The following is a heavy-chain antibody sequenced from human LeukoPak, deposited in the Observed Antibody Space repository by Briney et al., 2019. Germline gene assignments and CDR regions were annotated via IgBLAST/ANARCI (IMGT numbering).Heavy chain of an antibody. V-gene: IGHV3-11*06. D-gene: IGHD3-9*01. CDR3: ARARYFYGMDV. J-gene: IGHJ6*02. Sequence: GGSLRLSCEASGFTFSDYFMTWIRQAPGKGLEWVSYISSSSSSANYADSVKGRFTISRDNAKNSLSLQMNSLRAEDTAVYYCARARYFYGMDVWGQGTTVTVSS. CDR2: ISSSSSSA. CDR1: GFTFSDYF.